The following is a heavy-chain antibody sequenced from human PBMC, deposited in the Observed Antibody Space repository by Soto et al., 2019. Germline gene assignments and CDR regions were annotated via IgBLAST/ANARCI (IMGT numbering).Heavy chain of an antibody. D-gene: IGHD1-26*01. CDR1: GFDFNSYI. CDR3: ARPGGSGLADGFDI. V-gene: IGHV3-30*04. J-gene: IGHJ3*02. CDR2: LSPDGREK. Sequence: QVQLVESGGGVVQSGRPLRLSCAASGFDFNSYIMHWVRQAPGKGLEWVAALSPDGREKYYADSVKGRFTISRDNFKNTLHVQIYSLRPDDTAVYFCARPGGSGLADGFDIWGQGTMVTVSS.